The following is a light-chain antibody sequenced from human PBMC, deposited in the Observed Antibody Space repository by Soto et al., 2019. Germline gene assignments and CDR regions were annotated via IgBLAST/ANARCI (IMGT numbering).Light chain of an antibody. CDR3: HQYGTSPQT. CDR2: DAS. CDR1: QSVGNNF. V-gene: IGKV3-20*01. Sequence: EIVWTQSPDTLSLSPGERATLSCRASQSVGNNFLAWYQQKPGQAPTLLIYDASSRASGLPDRFSGSGSETDFTLTVSRLELEDFAVYFCHQYGTSPQTFGQGTKVDIK. J-gene: IGKJ1*01.